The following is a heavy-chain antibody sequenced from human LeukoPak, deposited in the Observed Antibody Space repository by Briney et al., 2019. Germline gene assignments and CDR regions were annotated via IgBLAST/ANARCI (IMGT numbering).Heavy chain of an antibody. V-gene: IGHV4-59*08. Sequence: SETLSLTCTVSGGSISSYYWTWIRQPPGKGLEWIGDIYYTGSTNYNPSLMSRVTISVDTSKTQFSLKLTSVTAADTAVYYCARTSWLQSSFYSDYWGQGTLVTVSS. CDR3: ARTSWLQSSFYSDY. CDR2: IYYTGST. CDR1: GGSISSYY. J-gene: IGHJ4*02. D-gene: IGHD5-24*01.